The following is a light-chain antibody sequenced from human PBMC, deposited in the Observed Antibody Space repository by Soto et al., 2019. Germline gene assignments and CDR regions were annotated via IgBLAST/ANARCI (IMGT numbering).Light chain of an antibody. Sequence: EIVLTQSPGTLSLSPGERATLSCRASQSVSSSYLAWYQQKPGQAPRLLIYDASRATGIPDRFSASGSGTDFTLTITSLEPEGFTVYYCQHYGTSALFGPGTKVEI. CDR3: QHYGTSAL. V-gene: IGKV3-20*01. J-gene: IGKJ3*01. CDR2: DAS. CDR1: QSVSSSY.